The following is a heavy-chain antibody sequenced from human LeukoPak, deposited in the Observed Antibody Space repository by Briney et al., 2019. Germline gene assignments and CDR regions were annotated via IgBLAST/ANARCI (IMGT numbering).Heavy chain of an antibody. V-gene: IGHV3-23*01. J-gene: IGHJ6*03. CDR3: ARPNYYYMDV. Sequence: GGSLRLSCAASGFTFSTFAMIWVRQPPGKGLEWVSSIFPSGGEIHYADSVRGRFTISRDNSKSTLSLQMNSLRAEDTAVYYCARPNYYYMDVWGKGTTVTVSS. CDR1: GFTFSTFA. CDR2: IFPSGGEI.